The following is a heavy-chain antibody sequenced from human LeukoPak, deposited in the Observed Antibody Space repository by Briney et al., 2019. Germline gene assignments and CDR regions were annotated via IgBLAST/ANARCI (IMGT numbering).Heavy chain of an antibody. Sequence: GGSLRLSCAASGFTFSSYAMHWVRQAPGKGLEWVAVISYDGSNKYYADSVKGRFTISRDNSKNTLYLQMNSLRAEDTAVYYCAREGDVRYSSSWYFDYWGQGTLVTVSS. D-gene: IGHD6-13*01. CDR1: GFTFSSYA. V-gene: IGHV3-30-3*01. J-gene: IGHJ4*02. CDR3: AREGDVRYSSSWYFDY. CDR2: ISYDGSNK.